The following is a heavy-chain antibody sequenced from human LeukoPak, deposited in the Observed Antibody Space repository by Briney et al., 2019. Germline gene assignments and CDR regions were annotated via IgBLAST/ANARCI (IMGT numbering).Heavy chain of an antibody. CDR2: MNPGSGNT. Sequence: ASVKVSCKASGYTFTNYDINWVRQATGQGLEWMGWMNPGSGNTGYAQRFQGRVTMTVNTSMNTAYMDLSSLTSEDTAVYYCARGRRTGGYYSLVYWGQGALVSVSS. D-gene: IGHD3-3*01. CDR3: ARGRRTGGYYSLVY. CDR1: GYTFTNYD. V-gene: IGHV1-8*01. J-gene: IGHJ4*01.